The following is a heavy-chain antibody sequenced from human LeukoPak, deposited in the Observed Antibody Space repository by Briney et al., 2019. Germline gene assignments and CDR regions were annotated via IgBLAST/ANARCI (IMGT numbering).Heavy chain of an antibody. J-gene: IGHJ6*03. CDR3: ARATIFGVVGYYYYMDV. V-gene: IGHV3-20*04. D-gene: IGHD3-3*01. CDR2: INWNGGST. Sequence: SGGSLRLSCAASGFTFDDYGMSWVRQAPGKGLEWVSGINWNGGSTGYADSVKGRFTISRDNAKNSLYLQMNSLRAEDTALYYCARATIFGVVGYYYYMDVWGKGTTVTVSS. CDR1: GFTFDDYG.